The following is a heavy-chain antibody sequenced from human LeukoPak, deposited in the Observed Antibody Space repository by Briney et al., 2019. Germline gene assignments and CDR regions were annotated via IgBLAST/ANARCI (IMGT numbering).Heavy chain of an antibody. CDR1: GYSISSGYY. CDR3: ARGPMSWGGSPQYYYYYYMDV. V-gene: IGHV4-38-2*02. D-gene: IGHD2-15*01. CDR2: IYHSGST. Sequence: PSETLSLTCTVSGYSISSGYYWGWIRQPPGKGLEWIGSIYHSGSTYYNPSLKSRVTISIDTSKNQFSLKLSSVTAADTAVYYCARGPMSWGGSPQYYYYYYMDVWGKGTTVTVSS. J-gene: IGHJ6*03.